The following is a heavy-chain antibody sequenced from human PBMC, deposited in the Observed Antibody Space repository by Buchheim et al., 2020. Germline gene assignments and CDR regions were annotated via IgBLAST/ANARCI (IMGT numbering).Heavy chain of an antibody. J-gene: IGHJ4*02. CDR1: GFTFSDYY. D-gene: IGHD3-10*01. V-gene: IGHV3-23*04. Sequence: VQLVESGGGLVKPGGSLRLSCAASGFTFSDYYMSWIRQAPGKGLEWVSAISGSGGSTYYADSVKGRFTIPRDNSKNTLYLQMNSLRAEDTAVYYCAKALLWFGDDLGYFDYWGQGTL. CDR2: ISGSGGST. CDR3: AKALLWFGDDLGYFDY.